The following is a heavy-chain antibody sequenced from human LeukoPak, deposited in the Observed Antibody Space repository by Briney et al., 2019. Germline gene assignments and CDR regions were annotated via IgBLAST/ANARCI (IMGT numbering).Heavy chain of an antibody. CDR1: GFTFSSYS. CDR3: ARDHYGNAFDI. CDR2: ISSSGSTI. J-gene: IGHJ3*02. Sequence: PGGSLRLSCAASGFTFSSYSMNWVRQAPGKGLEWVSYISSSGSTIYYADSVKGRFTISRDNAKNSLYLQMNSLRAEDTAVYYCARDHYGNAFDIWGQGTMVTVSS. V-gene: IGHV3-48*04. D-gene: IGHD4-17*01.